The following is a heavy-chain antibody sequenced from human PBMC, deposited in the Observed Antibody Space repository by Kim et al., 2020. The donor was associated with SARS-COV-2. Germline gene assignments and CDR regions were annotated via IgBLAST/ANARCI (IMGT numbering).Heavy chain of an antibody. D-gene: IGHD3-22*01. J-gene: IGHJ4*02. CDR1: GFTFDDYA. CDR3: AKGTYYYDSSGSKPFDY. Sequence: GGSLRLSCAASGFTFDDYAMHWVRQAPGKGLEWVSGISWNSGSIGYADSVKGRFTISRDNAKNSLYLQMNSLRAEDTALYYCAKGTYYYDSSGSKPFDYWGQGTLVTVSS. V-gene: IGHV3-9*01. CDR2: ISWNSGSI.